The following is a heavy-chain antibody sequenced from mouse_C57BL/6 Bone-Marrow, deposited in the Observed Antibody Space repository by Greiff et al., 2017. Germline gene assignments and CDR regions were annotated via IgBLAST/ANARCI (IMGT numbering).Heavy chain of an antibody. CDR3: AREGNYDYYAMDY. V-gene: IGHV5-4*01. D-gene: IGHD2-1*01. CDR2: ISDGGSYT. J-gene: IGHJ4*01. Sequence: EVKLVESGGGLVKPGGSLKLSCAASGFTFSSYAMSWVRQTPEKRLEWVATISDGGSYTYYPDNVKGRFTISRDNAKNNLYLQMSHLKSEDTAMYYGAREGNYDYYAMDYWGQGTSVTVSS. CDR1: GFTFSSYA.